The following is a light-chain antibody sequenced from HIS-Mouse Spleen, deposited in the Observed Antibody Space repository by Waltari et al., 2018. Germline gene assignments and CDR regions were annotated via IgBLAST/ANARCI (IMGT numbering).Light chain of an antibody. Sequence: DIVMTQSPDSLAVSLGERATINCKSSQRVLYSSNNKNYLAWYQQKPGQPAKLLIYWASTRESGVPDRFSGSGSGTDFTLTISSLQAEDVAVYYCQQYYSTPFTFGPGTKVDIK. J-gene: IGKJ3*01. CDR2: WAS. CDR3: QQYYSTPFT. CDR1: QRVLYSSNNKNY. V-gene: IGKV4-1*01.